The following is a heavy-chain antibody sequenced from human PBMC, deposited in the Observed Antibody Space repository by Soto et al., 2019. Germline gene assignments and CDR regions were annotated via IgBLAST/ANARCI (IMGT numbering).Heavy chain of an antibody. Sequence: QVQLQESGPGLVKPSQTLSLTCTVSGGSISSGGYYWSWIRQHPGKGLEWIGYIYYSGSTYYNPSLKSRVTISVDTSKNQFSLKLSAVTAADTAVYYCARLALGLRMLRVGAFDIWGQGTMVTVSS. J-gene: IGHJ3*02. CDR1: GGSISSGGYY. V-gene: IGHV4-31*03. D-gene: IGHD2-8*01. CDR3: ARLALGLRMLRVGAFDI. CDR2: IYYSGST.